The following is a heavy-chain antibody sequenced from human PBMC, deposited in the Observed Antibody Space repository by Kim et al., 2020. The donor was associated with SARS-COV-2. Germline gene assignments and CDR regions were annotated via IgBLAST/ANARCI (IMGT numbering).Heavy chain of an antibody. D-gene: IGHD2-21*01. CDR1: GYNFASYW. Sequence: GESLKISCQGSGYNFASYWIAWVRQMPGKGLEWMGIIFPGDSHSEYSPSFQGQVTISADKSVNSAYLQWSSLKASDTAIYFCARSNCGRSNCEKTDYYRGLDVWGQGTKVTVSS. V-gene: IGHV5-51*01. CDR3: ARSNCGRSNCEKTDYYRGLDV. J-gene: IGHJ6*02. CDR2: IFPGDSHS.